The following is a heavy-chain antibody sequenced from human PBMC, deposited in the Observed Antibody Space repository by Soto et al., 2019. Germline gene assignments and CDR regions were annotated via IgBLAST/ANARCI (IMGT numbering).Heavy chain of an antibody. CDR2: SGPSDSYT. Sequence: GEALKISXKGSGXXXXXXXXXWVRQMPGKGLEGVGRSGPSDSYTNYGRSCQGHVPVSADKSISTAYLQWSSLKAWDSAMYQCARQSDYFSIAYWGQGTLVTVAS. D-gene: IGHD2-21*02. CDR1: GXXXXXXX. V-gene: IGHV5-10-1*01. CDR3: ARQSDYFSIAY. J-gene: IGHJ4*02.